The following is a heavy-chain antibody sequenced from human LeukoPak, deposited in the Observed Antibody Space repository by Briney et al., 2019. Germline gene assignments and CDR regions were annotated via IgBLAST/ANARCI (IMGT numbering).Heavy chain of an antibody. CDR2: ISYDGSNK. Sequence: PGRSLRLSCAASGFTFSSYGMHWVRQAPGKGLEWVAVISYDGSNKYYADSVKGRFSISRDNSKSTLYLQMNSLRAEDTAVYYCADLRLRFDYWGQGTLVTVSS. CDR3: ADLRLRFDY. J-gene: IGHJ4*02. D-gene: IGHD2-21*01. CDR1: GFTFSSYG. V-gene: IGHV3-30*03.